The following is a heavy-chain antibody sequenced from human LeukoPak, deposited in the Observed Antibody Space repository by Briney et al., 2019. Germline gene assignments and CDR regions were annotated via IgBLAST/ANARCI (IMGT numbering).Heavy chain of an antibody. V-gene: IGHV3-48*03. D-gene: IGHD3-22*01. Sequence: PGGSLRLSCAASGFTFSSYEMNWVRQAPGKGLEWVSYISSSGSTIYYADPVKGRFTISRDNAKNSLYLQMNSLRAEDTAVYYCARGRRYYYDSSGYYFDYWGQGTLVTVSS. CDR1: GFTFSSYE. CDR2: ISSSGSTI. CDR3: ARGRRYYYDSSGYYFDY. J-gene: IGHJ4*02.